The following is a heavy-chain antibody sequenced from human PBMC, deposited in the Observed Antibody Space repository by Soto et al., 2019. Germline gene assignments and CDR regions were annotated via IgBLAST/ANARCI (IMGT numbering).Heavy chain of an antibody. J-gene: IGHJ6*02. D-gene: IGHD1-26*01. CDR1: GFTFSSYE. CDR2: ISSSGSTI. CDR3: ARGHGSYVPFYYYYGMDV. Sequence: PGGSLRLSCAASGFTFSSYEMNWVRQAPGKGLEWVSYISSSGSTIYYADSVKGRFTISRDNAKNSLYLQMNSLRAEDTAVYYCARGHGSYVPFYYYYGMDVWGQGTTVTVSS. V-gene: IGHV3-48*03.